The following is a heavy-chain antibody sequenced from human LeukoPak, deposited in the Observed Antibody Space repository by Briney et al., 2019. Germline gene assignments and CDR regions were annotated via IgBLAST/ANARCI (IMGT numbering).Heavy chain of an antibody. CDR3: ARDRAPYCGGDCYPYYFDY. CDR1: GFTFSSYW. CDR2: IKQDGSEK. D-gene: IGHD2-21*02. V-gene: IGHV3-7*01. Sequence: GGSLRLSCAASGFTFSSYWMSWVRQVPGKGLEWVANIKQDGSEKYYVDSVKGRFTISRDNAKNSLYLQMNSLRAEDTAVYYCARDRAPYCGGDCYPYYFDYWGQGTLVTVSS. J-gene: IGHJ4*02.